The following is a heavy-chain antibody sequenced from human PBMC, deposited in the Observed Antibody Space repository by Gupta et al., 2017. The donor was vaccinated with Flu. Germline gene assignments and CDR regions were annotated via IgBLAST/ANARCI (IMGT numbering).Heavy chain of an antibody. D-gene: IGHD3-22*01. CDR1: GYTFTSYG. Sequence: VQLVQSGAEVKKPGASVKVSCKASGYTFTSYGISWVRQAPGQGLEWMGWISAYNGNTNYAQKLQGRVTMTTDTSTSTAYMELRSLRSDDTAVYYCARVSRTGLYYDSSGYYSYFDYWGQGTLVTVSS. CDR2: ISAYNGNT. J-gene: IGHJ4*02. CDR3: ARVSRTGLYYDSSGYYSYFDY. V-gene: IGHV1-18*01.